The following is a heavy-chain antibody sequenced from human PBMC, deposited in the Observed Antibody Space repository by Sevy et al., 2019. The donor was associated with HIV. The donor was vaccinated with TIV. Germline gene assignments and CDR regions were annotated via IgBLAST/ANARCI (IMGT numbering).Heavy chain of an antibody. D-gene: IGHD3-10*01. CDR1: GFIFSDYG. J-gene: IGHJ4*02. V-gene: IGHV3-33*01. CDR3: ARDNLLPVMVTMVRGALSYYFDY. Sequence: GGSLRLSCAASGFIFSDYGMHWVRQAPGKGLEWVAVIWYVGIIKYYADYVKCRFTISRGNSKKTRYLQMNSLRAAVTAVYYCARDNLLPVMVTMVRGALSYYFDYWGQGTLVTVSS. CDR2: IWYVGIIK.